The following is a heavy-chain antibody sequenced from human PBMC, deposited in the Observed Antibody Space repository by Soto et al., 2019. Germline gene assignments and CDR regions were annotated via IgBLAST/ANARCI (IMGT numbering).Heavy chain of an antibody. CDR1: GGSFNDHY. CDR3: VRGISVNVLAQRDAPAKSYSDS. J-gene: IGHJ4*02. V-gene: IGHV4-34*01. CDR2: VNHRGST. Sequence: PSETLSLTCAVYGGSFNDHYWTWIRQPPGKGLEWIGEVNHRGSTNYNPPLKSRVTISADTSKNQVSLKLTSVTAADTAGYYWVRGISVNVLAQRDAPAKSYSDSCGQGTLVTVPS. D-gene: IGHD1-1*01.